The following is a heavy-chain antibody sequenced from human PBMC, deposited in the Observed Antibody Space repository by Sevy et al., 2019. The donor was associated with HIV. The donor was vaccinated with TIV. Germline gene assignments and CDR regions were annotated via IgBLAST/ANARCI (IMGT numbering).Heavy chain of an antibody. V-gene: IGHV4-4*07. CDR1: GGSISGSS. J-gene: IGHJ4*01. D-gene: IGHD4-17*01. Sequence: SETLSLTCTVTGGSISGSSWSWIRQPPGKGLEWIGNVLASASTNYNPSFKSRITISLDTTERQYSLILHSVTAADTAVYYGAKRGAYGDYVPNEPPIDYWGRGTLVTVSS. CDR3: AKRGAYGDYVPNEPPIDY. CDR2: VLASAST.